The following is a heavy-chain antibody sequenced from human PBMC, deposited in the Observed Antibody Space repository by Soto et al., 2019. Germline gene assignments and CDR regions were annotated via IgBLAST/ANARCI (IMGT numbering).Heavy chain of an antibody. D-gene: IGHD6-19*01. V-gene: IGHV1-69*12. Sequence: QVQLVQSGSAFKKPGSSVKVSCKASGGTFSNYAFSWVRQAPGQGLECLGGIMPIFGRPDYAQKFRDRVTITADESTPPAHLELTSLRSEDTAVYSCASWLKWAGSGGIYYYGRDVWGQGT. CDR1: GGTFSNYA. CDR2: IMPIFGRP. CDR3: ASWLKWAGSGGIYYYGRDV. J-gene: IGHJ6*01.